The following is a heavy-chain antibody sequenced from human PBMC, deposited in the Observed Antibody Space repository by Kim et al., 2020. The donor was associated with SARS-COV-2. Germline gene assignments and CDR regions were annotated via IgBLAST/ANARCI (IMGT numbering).Heavy chain of an antibody. D-gene: IGHD2-8*02. Sequence: ASVKVSCKASGYTFTSYGISWVRQAPGQGLEWMGWISAYNGNTNYAQKLQGRVTMTTDTSTSTAYMELRSLRSDDTAVYYCARVLGYCTGGVCYTSSMDYYYMDVWGKGTTVTVSS. J-gene: IGHJ6*03. CDR2: ISAYNGNT. V-gene: IGHV1-18*01. CDR1: GYTFTSYG. CDR3: ARVLGYCTGGVCYTSSMDYYYMDV.